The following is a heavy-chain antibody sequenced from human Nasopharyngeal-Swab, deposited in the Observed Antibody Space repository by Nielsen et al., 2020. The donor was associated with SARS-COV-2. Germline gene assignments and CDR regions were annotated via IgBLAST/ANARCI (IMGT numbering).Heavy chain of an antibody. V-gene: IGHV4-34*01. CDR2: INHSGST. CDR3: ARDLGDYGDYALDP. J-gene: IGHJ5*02. D-gene: IGHD4-17*01. Sequence: WIRQPPGKGLEWIGEINHSGSTNYNPSLKSRVTISVDTSKNQFSLKLSSVTAADTAVYYCARDLGDYGDYALDPWGQGTLVTVSS.